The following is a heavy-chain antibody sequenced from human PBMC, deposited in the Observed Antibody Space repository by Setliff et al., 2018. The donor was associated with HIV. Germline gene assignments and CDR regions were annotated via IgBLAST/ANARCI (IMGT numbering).Heavy chain of an antibody. CDR1: GYTFDAKY. V-gene: IGHV1-2*02. D-gene: IGHD3-16*01. CDR2: INPNSGGT. J-gene: IGHJ5*02. Sequence: ASVKVSCKTSGYTFDAKYIHWARQAPGQGLEWMGWINPNSGGTNYARKFQGRVTMTRDTSISTAYMELNSLRSDDTAVYYCATAGGRSWFGPWGPGTLVTVS. CDR3: ATAGGRSWFGP.